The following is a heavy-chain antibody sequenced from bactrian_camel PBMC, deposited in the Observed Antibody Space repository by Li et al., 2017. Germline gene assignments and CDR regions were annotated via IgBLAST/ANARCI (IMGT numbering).Heavy chain of an antibody. CDR3: ATDLGLGYPNRNLFGY. Sequence: QLVESGGGVVQPGGSLRLSCVASGFNVSDLGMSWVRQAPEKGLEWVSTINEGGDSTYYLDSVKGRFTISRDNAKTTVYLQLNSLKTEDMAMYYCATDLGLGYPNRNLFGYWGQGTQVTVS. J-gene: IGHJ6*01. CDR2: INEGGDST. D-gene: IGHD5*01. V-gene: IGHV3S40*01. CDR1: GFNVSDLG.